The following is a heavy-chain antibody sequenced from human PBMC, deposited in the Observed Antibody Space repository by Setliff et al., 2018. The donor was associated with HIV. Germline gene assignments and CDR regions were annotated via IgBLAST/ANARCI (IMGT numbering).Heavy chain of an antibody. Sequence: SVKVSCKASGGTFSSYAIGWVRQAPGQGLEWMGGIIPVFRTANYAQKFQGRVTITADESTSTAYMELSSLRSEDTAVYYCARSRGDIVMMVAAHWYFDLWGRGTLVTV. CDR2: IIPVFRTA. CDR3: ARSRGDIVMMVAAHWYFDL. D-gene: IGHD2-15*01. V-gene: IGHV1-69*13. CDR1: GGTFSSYA. J-gene: IGHJ2*01.